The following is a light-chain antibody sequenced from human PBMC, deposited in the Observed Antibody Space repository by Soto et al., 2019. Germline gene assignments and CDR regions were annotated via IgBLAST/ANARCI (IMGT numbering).Light chain of an antibody. Sequence: QSVLTQPPSASGTPGQRVTISCSGSSSNIGSTSVYWYQQLPGTAPKLLIYSNNRRPSGVLDRLSGSKSGTSASLAISGLQSEDEADYYCAAWDNSLSGWVFGGGTKVTVL. V-gene: IGLV1-44*01. CDR2: SNN. CDR1: SSNIGSTS. CDR3: AAWDNSLSGWV. J-gene: IGLJ3*02.